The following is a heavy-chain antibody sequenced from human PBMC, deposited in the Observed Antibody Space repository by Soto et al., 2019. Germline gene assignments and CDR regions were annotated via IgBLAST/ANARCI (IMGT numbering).Heavy chain of an antibody. Sequence: QVQLVQSGAEVKKPGSSVKVSCKASGGTFSSYAISWVRQAPGQGLEWMGGIIPIFGTANYAQKFQGRVTINADESTSTAYMELSRLRSEDTAVYYCARGSSGPIAAEYFQHWGQGTLVTVSS. CDR1: GGTFSSYA. CDR2: IIPIFGTA. J-gene: IGHJ1*01. V-gene: IGHV1-69*12. D-gene: IGHD6-19*01. CDR3: ARGSSGPIAAEYFQH.